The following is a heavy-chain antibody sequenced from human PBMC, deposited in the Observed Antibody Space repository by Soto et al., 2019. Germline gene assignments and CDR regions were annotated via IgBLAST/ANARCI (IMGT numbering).Heavy chain of an antibody. Sequence: EVQLVESGGGLVQPGGSLRISCAASGLTVSTNTMSWVRQAPGKGLEWVSVIYTGGGTHYADSVKGRFTISRDNSKNTVNLQMNSLRPEDTAVYYCARDGSGHWGQGTLVTVSS. J-gene: IGHJ4*02. CDR3: ARDGSGH. CDR1: GLTVSTNT. CDR2: IYTGGGT. V-gene: IGHV3-66*01.